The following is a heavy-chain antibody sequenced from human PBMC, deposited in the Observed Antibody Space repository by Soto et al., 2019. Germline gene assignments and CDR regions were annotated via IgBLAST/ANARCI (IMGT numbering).Heavy chain of an antibody. CDR2: INHSGST. D-gene: IGHD3-10*01. Sequence: SETLSLTCAVYGGSFSGYYWSWIRQPPGKGLEWIGEINHSGSTNYNPSLKSRVTISVDTSKNQFSLKLSSVTAADTAVYYCAREGGSGSYYSKVFDYWGQGTLVTVSS. CDR1: GGSFSGYY. CDR3: AREGGSGSYYSKVFDY. J-gene: IGHJ4*02. V-gene: IGHV4-34*01.